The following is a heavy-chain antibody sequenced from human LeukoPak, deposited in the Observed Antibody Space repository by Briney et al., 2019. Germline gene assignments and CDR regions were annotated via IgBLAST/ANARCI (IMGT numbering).Heavy chain of an antibody. CDR1: GFTISSYW. D-gene: IGHD2-2*01. J-gene: IGHJ1*01. Sequence: GRSLRLSCAASGFTISSYWMSWVRQAPGKGLEWVANIKQDGSEKYYVDSVKGRFTISRDNAKNSLYLQMNSLRAEDTAVYYCARDEEEGYCSSTNCYPQYFQHWGRGTLVTVSS. CDR2: IKQDGSEK. V-gene: IGHV3-7*01. CDR3: ARDEEEGYCSSTNCYPQYFQH.